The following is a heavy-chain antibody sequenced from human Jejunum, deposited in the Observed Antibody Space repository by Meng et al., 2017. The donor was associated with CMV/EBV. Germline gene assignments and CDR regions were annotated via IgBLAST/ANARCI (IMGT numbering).Heavy chain of an antibody. CDR3: ARREAGTTTVSFYY. J-gene: IGHJ4*02. V-gene: IGHV5-51*01. Sequence: SGSAFNTSWGGGVGQMPGKGLGWMGIIYPGDSHTIYSPSFQGQVTMSADKTISTAYLQWSSLKASDTAMYYCARREAGTTTVSFYYWGQGTLVTVSS. CDR2: IYPGDSHT. CDR1: GSAFNTSW. D-gene: IGHD1-7*01.